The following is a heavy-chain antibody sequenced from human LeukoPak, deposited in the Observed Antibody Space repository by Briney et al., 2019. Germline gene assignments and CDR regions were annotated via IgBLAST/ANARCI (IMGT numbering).Heavy chain of an antibody. D-gene: IGHD3-22*01. CDR3: ARRVTYYYDSSGPATNDAFDI. CDR2: ICPGDSNT. CDR1: GFDFTVHW. J-gene: IGHJ3*02. Sequence: GESLKISCKGSGFDFTVHWIAWVRQMPGKGLEWMGIICPGDSNTKYSPSFQGQVTISADKSISTAYLQWSSLKASDTAMYYCARRVTYYYDSSGPATNDAFDIWGQGTMVTVSS. V-gene: IGHV5-51*01.